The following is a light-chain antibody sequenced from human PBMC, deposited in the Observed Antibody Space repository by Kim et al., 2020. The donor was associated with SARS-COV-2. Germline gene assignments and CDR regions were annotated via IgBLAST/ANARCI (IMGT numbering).Light chain of an antibody. Sequence: QSVLTQPPSVSGAPGQRVTISCTGSSSNIGAGYDVHWYQQLPGKTPKLLIYGNTNRPSGVPDRFSGCKSGTSASLAISGLQAEDEADYYCQSYDRSLSGYVLFGGGTQLTVL. V-gene: IGLV1-40*01. CDR3: QSYDRSLSGYVL. CDR2: GNT. J-gene: IGLJ2*01. CDR1: SSNIGAGYD.